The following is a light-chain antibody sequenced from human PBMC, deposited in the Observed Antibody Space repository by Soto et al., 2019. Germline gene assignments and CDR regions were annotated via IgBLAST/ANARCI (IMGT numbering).Light chain of an antibody. J-gene: IGKJ5*01. CDR2: DAS. Sequence: EIVLTQSPATLSLSPGERATLSCRASQSVSSYLAWYQQKPGQAPRLLIYDASNRATGIPARFSGSGSGTDFSLTISSLEPEDFAFYYCQQRSNWLPITFGQGTRLEIK. V-gene: IGKV3-11*01. CDR3: QQRSNWLPIT. CDR1: QSVSSY.